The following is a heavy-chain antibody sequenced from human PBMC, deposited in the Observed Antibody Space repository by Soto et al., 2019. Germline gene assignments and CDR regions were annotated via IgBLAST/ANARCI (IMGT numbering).Heavy chain of an antibody. V-gene: IGHV3-23*01. J-gene: IGHJ4*02. CDR2: ISGSGGST. D-gene: IGHD3-16*01. CDR3: AKDVRGSSDY. CDR1: GFTFSSYA. Sequence: EVQLLESGGGLVQPGGSLRLSCAASGFTFSSYAMSWVRQAPGKGLEWVSAISGSGGSTYYADSVKGRFTISRDNAKNTLYLEMNSLGAEDTAVYYCAKDVRGSSDYWGQGTLVTVSS.